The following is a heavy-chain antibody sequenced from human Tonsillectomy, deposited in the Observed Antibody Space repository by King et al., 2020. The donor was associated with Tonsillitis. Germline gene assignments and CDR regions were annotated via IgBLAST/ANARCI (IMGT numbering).Heavy chain of an antibody. Sequence: VQLVESGGGVVQPGGSLRLSCVASGFTFSNYGIHWVRQAPGKGLEWVAFIRYDGNNKYYADSVKGRFIISRDNSKNTLYLQMNSLRVEDTALYYCAKVAAVAGLFSYYRMDVWGQGTTVTVSS. J-gene: IGHJ6*02. D-gene: IGHD6-19*01. CDR3: AKVAAVAGLFSYYRMDV. CDR1: GFTFSNYG. V-gene: IGHV3-30*02. CDR2: IRYDGNNK.